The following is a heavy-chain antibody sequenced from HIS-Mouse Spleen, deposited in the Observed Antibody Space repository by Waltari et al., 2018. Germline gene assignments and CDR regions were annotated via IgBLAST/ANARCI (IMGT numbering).Heavy chain of an antibody. CDR2: NYYSGRT. V-gene: IGHV4-39*07. D-gene: IGHD6-13*01. CDR1: GGSISSSSYY. CDR3: AREIPYSSSWYDWYFDL. Sequence: QLQLQESGPGLVKPSETLSLTCTVSGGSISSSSYYWGWIRQPPGKGLEWIGSNYYSGRTDYNPCLKRRVTISVDTSKNQFSLKLSSVTAADTAVYYCAREIPYSSSWYDWYFDLWGRGTLVTVSS. J-gene: IGHJ2*01.